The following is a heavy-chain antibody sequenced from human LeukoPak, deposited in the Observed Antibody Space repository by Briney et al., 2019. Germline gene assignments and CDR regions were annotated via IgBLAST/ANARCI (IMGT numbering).Heavy chain of an antibody. CDR3: ARGYCSSTSCYAFDP. CDR1: GGSISSDY. CDR2: IYTTEST. Sequence: PSETLSLTCTVSGGSISSDYWSWIRQPAGKGLEWIGRIYTTESTNYNPSLKSRVTISLDKSENQFSLKLNSVTAADTAVYYCARGYCSSTSCYAFDPWGQGTLVTVSS. D-gene: IGHD2-2*01. J-gene: IGHJ5*02. V-gene: IGHV4-4*07.